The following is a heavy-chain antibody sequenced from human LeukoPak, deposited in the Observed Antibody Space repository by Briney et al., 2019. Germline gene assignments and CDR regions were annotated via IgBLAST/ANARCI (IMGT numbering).Heavy chain of an antibody. CDR2: IRARSTDV. CDR1: GFPFSGNS. D-gene: IGHD3-10*01. Sequence: PGGSLRLSCATSGFPFSGNSFNWDRQAPGKGLEWVSSIRARSTDVLYADSVKGRFTISRDNAERSLSLQMNNLRAEDSAVYYCTADGANSDPWGRGTLVTVFS. CDR3: TADGANSDP. V-gene: IGHV3-21*01. J-gene: IGHJ5*02.